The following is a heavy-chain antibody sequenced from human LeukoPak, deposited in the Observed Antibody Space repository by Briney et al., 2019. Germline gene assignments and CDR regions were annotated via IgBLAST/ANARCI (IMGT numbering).Heavy chain of an antibody. J-gene: IGHJ4*02. CDR1: GGSFSGYY. Sequence: SETLSLTCAVYGGSFSGYYWSWIRQPPGKGLEWIGEINHSGSTNYNPSLKSRVTISVDTSKNQFSLKLSSVTAADTAVYYCARGGVWSSYLIDYWGQGTLVTVSS. CDR3: ARGGVWSSYLIDY. D-gene: IGHD3-3*01. CDR2: INHSGST. V-gene: IGHV4-34*01.